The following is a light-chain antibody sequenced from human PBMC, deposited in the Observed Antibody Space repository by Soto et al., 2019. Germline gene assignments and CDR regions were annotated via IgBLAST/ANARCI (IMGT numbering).Light chain of an antibody. J-gene: IGKJ1*01. CDR2: KAS. CDR3: QQYNSHGT. CDR1: QSISSW. Sequence: DIQMTQSPSTLSASVGDRVTITCRASQSISSWLAWYQQKPGKAPKLLIYKASSLESGVPSRFSGRGSGTEFTLTISSLQPDDFATYYCQQYNSHGTFGQGTKVEIK. V-gene: IGKV1-5*03.